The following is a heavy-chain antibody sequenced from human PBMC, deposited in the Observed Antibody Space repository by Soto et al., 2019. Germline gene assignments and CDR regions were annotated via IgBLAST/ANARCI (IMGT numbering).Heavy chain of an antibody. CDR2: ISSNGGSI. V-gene: IGHV3-64*01. J-gene: IGHJ6*02. Sequence: GGSLRLSCAASGFTFSSYAMHWVRQAPGKGLEYVSAISSNGGSIYYGNSVKGRFTISRDNSKNTLYLQMGSLRAEDMAVYYSARLHNYHYALDVWGQGTTVTVSS. CDR3: ARLHNYHYALDV. D-gene: IGHD4-4*01. CDR1: GFTFSSYA.